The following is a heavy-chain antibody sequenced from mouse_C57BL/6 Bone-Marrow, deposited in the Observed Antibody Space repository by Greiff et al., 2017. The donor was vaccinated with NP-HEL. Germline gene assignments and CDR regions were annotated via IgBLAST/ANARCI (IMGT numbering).Heavy chain of an antibody. CDR2: IHPNSGST. CDR3: AREGYDGYCPFAY. Sequence: QVQLQQPGAELVKPGASVKLSCKASGYTFTSYWMHWVKQRPGQGLEWIGMIHPNSGSTNYNEKFKSKATLTVDKSSRTAYMQLSSLTSEDSAVYYCAREGYDGYCPFAYWGQGTLVTVSA. J-gene: IGHJ3*01. CDR1: GYTFTSYW. V-gene: IGHV1-64*01. D-gene: IGHD2-3*01.